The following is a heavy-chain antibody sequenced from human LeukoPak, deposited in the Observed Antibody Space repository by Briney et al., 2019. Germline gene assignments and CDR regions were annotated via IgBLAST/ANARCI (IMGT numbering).Heavy chain of an antibody. CDR2: IYTSGST. CDR1: GGSISSYY. V-gene: IGHV4-4*07. Sequence: PSETLSLTCTVSGGSISSYYWSWVRQPPGKGLEWIGRIYTSGSTNYSPSLKSRVTMSVDTSKNQFSLKLSSVTAADTAVYYCARVSSVTYYYGSGSSHNWFDPWGQGTLVTVSS. CDR3: ARVSSVTYYYGSGSSHNWFDP. D-gene: IGHD3-10*01. J-gene: IGHJ5*02.